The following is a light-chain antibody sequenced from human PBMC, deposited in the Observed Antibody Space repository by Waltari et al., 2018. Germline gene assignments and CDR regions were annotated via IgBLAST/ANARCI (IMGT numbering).Light chain of an antibody. CDR3: QQYYSTPRA. CDR1: QSVLYSSNSKND. Sequence: DIVMTQSPDSLAVSLGERATINCKSSQSVLYSSNSKNDLAWYQQKPGQPPKLLIYWASTRESGGPDRVSGSGSGTDFTLTITSRQAEDVAVYYCQQYYSTPRAFGQGTKVEIK. V-gene: IGKV4-1*01. CDR2: WAS. J-gene: IGKJ1*01.